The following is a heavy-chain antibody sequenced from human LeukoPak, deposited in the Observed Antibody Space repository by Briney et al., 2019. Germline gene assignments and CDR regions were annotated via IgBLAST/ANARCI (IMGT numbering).Heavy chain of an antibody. CDR1: GFTFRMYS. CDR2: MSYDGSTK. Sequence: PGGSLRLSCAASGFTFRMYSIHWVRQAPGKGLEWVAVMSYDGSTKYLPDSVKGRFTISRDNSQNTVYLQMNSLAAEDTAVYYCTRVRVPSRILLPYFDYWGQGTLVTVSS. D-gene: IGHD2-15*01. CDR3: TRVRVPSRILLPYFDY. J-gene: IGHJ4*02. V-gene: IGHV3-30*01.